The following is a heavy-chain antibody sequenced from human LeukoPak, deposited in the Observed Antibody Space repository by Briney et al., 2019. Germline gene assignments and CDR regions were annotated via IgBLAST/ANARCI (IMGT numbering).Heavy chain of an antibody. CDR2: IYPGDSDT. CDR3: ARLPRYCSGGSCYSQHGDY. D-gene: IGHD2-15*01. Sequence: KHGASLQISCKGSGYSFTSHWIGWVRQLPGKGLEWMGIIYPGDSDTRYSPSFQGQVTISADKSISTAYLQWSSLKASDTAMYYCARLPRYCSGGSCYSQHGDYWGQGALVTAPS. J-gene: IGHJ4*02. V-gene: IGHV5-51*01. CDR1: GYSFTSHW.